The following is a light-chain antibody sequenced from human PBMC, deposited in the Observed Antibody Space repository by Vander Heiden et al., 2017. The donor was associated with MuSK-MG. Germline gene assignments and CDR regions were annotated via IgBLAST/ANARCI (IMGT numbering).Light chain of an antibody. CDR2: DVS. CDR3: CSYAGSYV. Sequence: SALTQPRPVSGSPGQSVTIACTGTSSDVGGYNYVSWYQQHPGKPPKLMIDDVSKRPSGVPDRFSGSKSGNTASLTISGLQAEDEADYYCCSYAGSYVFGGGTKLTVL. V-gene: IGLV2-11*01. CDR1: SSDVGGYNY. J-gene: IGLJ2*01.